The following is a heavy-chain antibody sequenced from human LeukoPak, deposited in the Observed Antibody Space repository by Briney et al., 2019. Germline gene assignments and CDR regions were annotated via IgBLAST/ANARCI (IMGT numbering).Heavy chain of an antibody. D-gene: IGHD3-22*01. CDR2: ISSSGSTI. CDR3: AREEGYYYDSSGYYLY. Sequence: PGGSLRLSCAASGFTFSSYEMNWVRQAPGEGLEWVSYISSSGSTIYYADSVKGRFTISRDNAKNSLYLQMNSLRAEDTAVYYCAREEGYYYDSSGYYLYWGQGTLVTVSS. CDR1: GFTFSSYE. J-gene: IGHJ4*02. V-gene: IGHV3-48*03.